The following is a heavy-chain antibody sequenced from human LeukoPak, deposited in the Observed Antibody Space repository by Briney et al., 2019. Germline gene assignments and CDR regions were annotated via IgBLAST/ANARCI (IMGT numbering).Heavy chain of an antibody. Sequence: PSETLSLTCAVSGYSISSGYYWGWIRQPPGKGLEWIGSIYHSGSTYYNPSLKSRATISVDTSKNQFSLKLSSVTAADTAVYYCARHYGSYNWFDPWGQGTLVTVSS. D-gene: IGHD3-16*01. CDR1: GYSISSGYY. J-gene: IGHJ5*02. CDR3: ARHYGSYNWFDP. V-gene: IGHV4-38-2*01. CDR2: IYHSGST.